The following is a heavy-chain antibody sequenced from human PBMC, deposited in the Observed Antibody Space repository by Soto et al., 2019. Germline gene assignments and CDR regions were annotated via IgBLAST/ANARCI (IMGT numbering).Heavy chain of an antibody. CDR3: AKDGPGSGWLSDY. D-gene: IGHD3-22*01. CDR1: GFTFSIYA. CDR2: IGGSGGGT. V-gene: IGHV3-23*01. Sequence: EVQLLESGGGLVHPGGSLRLSCAASGFTFSIYAMSWVRQAPGKGLEWVSTIGGSGGGTCYADFVRGRITISRDNSRNTLYLQINSLTAEDTAVYYCAKDGPGSGWLSDYWGRGTLVTVSS. J-gene: IGHJ4*02.